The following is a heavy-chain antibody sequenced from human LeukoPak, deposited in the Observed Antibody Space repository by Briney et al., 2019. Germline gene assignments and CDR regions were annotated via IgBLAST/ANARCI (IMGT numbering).Heavy chain of an antibody. J-gene: IGHJ5*02. CDR1: GGSISSGDHY. D-gene: IGHD2-2*01. CDR2: IYYSGST. Sequence: SQTLSLTCTVSGGSISSGDHYWSWIRQPPGKGLEWIGYIYYSGSTYYNPSLKSRVTISVDTSKNQFSLKLSSVTAADTAVYYCARVYCSSTSCYPRNNWFDPWGQGTLVTVPS. CDR3: ARVYCSSTSCYPRNNWFDP. V-gene: IGHV4-30-4*08.